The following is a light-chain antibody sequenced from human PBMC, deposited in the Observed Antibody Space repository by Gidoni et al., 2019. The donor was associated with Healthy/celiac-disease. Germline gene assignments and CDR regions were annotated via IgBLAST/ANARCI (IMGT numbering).Light chain of an antibody. CDR2: DVS. J-gene: IGLJ3*02. CDR1: SSDVGGYNY. Sequence: QSALTQPASVSVSPGQSITISCTGTSSDVGGYNYVSWYQQHPGKAPKLMIYDVSNRPSGVSKRFSGSKYGNTASLTISGLQAEDEADYYCSSYKSSSTLWVFGGGTKLTVL. V-gene: IGLV2-14*03. CDR3: SSYKSSSTLWV.